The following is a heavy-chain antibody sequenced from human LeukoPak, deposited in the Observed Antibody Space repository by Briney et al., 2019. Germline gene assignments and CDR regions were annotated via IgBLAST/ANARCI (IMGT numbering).Heavy chain of an antibody. CDR2: IYPGDSDT. Sequence: PGESLKISCKGSGSSFTSYWIGWVRQMPGKGLEWMGIIYPGDSDTRYSPSFQGQVTISADKSISTAYLQWSSLKASDTAMYYCAASYYDSSGYYWGIAFDIWGQGTMVTVSS. CDR3: AASYYDSSGYYWGIAFDI. D-gene: IGHD3-22*01. V-gene: IGHV5-51*01. CDR1: GSSFTSYW. J-gene: IGHJ3*02.